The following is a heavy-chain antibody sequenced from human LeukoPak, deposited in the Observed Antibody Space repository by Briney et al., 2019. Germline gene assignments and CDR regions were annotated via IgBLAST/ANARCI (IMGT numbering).Heavy chain of an antibody. D-gene: IGHD6-19*01. CDR3: ARATGYSSGWNDY. CDR2: IIPIFGTA. V-gene: IGHV1-69*13. Sequence: SVKVSCKASGGTFSSYAISWVRQAPGQGLEWMGGIIPIFGTANYAQKFQGRVTITADESTSTAYMELSSLRSENTAVYYCARATGYSSGWNDYWGQGTLVTVSS. J-gene: IGHJ4*02. CDR1: GGTFSSYA.